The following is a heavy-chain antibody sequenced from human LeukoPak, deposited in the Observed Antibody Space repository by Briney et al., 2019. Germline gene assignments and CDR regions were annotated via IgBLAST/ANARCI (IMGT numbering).Heavy chain of an antibody. CDR3: ARNFPGRTEDV. V-gene: IGHV4-59*01. Sequence: SETLSLTCTVSGGSITSYYWSWIRQPPGKGLEWIGYIFNAGITSYNPSLNSRVIISVDTSKNQFSLKIYSVTAADTAVYYCARNFPGRTEDVWGKGTTVTVSS. CDR2: IFNAGIT. J-gene: IGHJ6*04. CDR1: GGSITSYY.